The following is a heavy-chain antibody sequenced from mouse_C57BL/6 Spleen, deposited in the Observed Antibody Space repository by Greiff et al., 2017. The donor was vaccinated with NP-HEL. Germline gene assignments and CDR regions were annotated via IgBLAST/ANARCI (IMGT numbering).Heavy chain of an antibody. CDR1: GYTFTSYW. CDR3: ARGADAMDY. CDR2: IDPSDSYT. Sequence: QQSCKASGYTFTSYWMQWVKQRPGQGLEWIGEIDPSDSYTNYNQKFKGKATLTVDTSSSTAYMQLSSLTSEDSAVYYCARGADAMDYWGQGTSVTVSS. J-gene: IGHJ4*01. V-gene: IGHV1-50*01.